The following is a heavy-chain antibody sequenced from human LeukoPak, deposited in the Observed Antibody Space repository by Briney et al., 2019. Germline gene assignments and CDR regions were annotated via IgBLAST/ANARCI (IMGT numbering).Heavy chain of an antibody. D-gene: IGHD3-3*01. Sequence: GGSLRLSCAASGFTFSSYWMQWVRQAPGKGLVWVSRINSDGSSTSYADSVKGRFTISRDNAKNTLYLQMNSLRAEDTAVYYCASHVTILEYFPHWGQGTLVTVSS. CDR1: GFTFSSYW. V-gene: IGHV3-74*01. J-gene: IGHJ1*01. CDR3: ASHVTILEYFPH. CDR2: INSDGSST.